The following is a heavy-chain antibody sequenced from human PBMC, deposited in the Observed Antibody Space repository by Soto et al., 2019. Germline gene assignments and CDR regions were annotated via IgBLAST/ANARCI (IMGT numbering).Heavy chain of an antibody. V-gene: IGHV4-34*01. CDR1: GGSFSGYY. CDR3: ARVPIYCSSTSCYDGGYYYYMDV. J-gene: IGHJ6*03. D-gene: IGHD2-2*01. Sequence: SETLSLTCAVYGGSFSGYYWSWIRQPPGKGLEWIGEINHSGSTNYNPSLKSRVTISVDTSKNQFSLKLSSVTAADTAVYYCARVPIYCSSTSCYDGGYYYYMDVWGKGTTVTVSS. CDR2: INHSGST.